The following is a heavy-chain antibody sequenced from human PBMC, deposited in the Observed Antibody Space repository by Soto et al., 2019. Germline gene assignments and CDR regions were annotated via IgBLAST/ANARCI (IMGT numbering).Heavy chain of an antibody. CDR2: ISYDGSNK. CDR1: GFTFSSYG. Sequence: QVQLVESGCGVVQPGRSLRLSCAASGFTFSSYGMHWVRQAPGKGLEWVAVISYDGSNKYYADSVKGRFTISRDNSKNTLYLQMNSLRAEDTAVYYCAKAYYDILTGYTFYYGMDVWGQGTTVTVSS. CDR3: AKAYYDILTGYTFYYGMDV. J-gene: IGHJ6*02. V-gene: IGHV3-30*18. D-gene: IGHD3-9*01.